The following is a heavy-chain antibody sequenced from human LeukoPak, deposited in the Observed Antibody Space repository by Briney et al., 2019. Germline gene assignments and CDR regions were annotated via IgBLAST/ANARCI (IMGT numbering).Heavy chain of an antibody. CDR3: AKAPPPYCSGGSCFDAFDI. Sequence: GGSLRLSCAASGFTFSDYYMSWIRQAPGKGLEWVSYISSSGATTYYADSVKGRLTISRDNSKNTLYLQMNSLRAEDTAIYYCAKAPPPYCSGGSCFDAFDIWGQGTMVTVS. J-gene: IGHJ3*02. D-gene: IGHD2-15*01. CDR1: GFTFSDYY. V-gene: IGHV3-11*01. CDR2: ISSSGATT.